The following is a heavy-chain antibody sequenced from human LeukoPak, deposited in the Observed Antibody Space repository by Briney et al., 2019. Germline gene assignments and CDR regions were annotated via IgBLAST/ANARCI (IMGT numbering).Heavy chain of an antibody. Sequence: GGTLRLSCAASGFTFSSYGMSWVRQAPGKGLEWVSAISGSGGSTYYADSVKGRFTISRDNSKNTLYLQMNSLRGEDTAVYYCAKNIGGLDYWGQGTLVTVSS. D-gene: IGHD3-10*01. V-gene: IGHV3-23*01. CDR3: AKNIGGLDY. CDR2: ISGSGGST. CDR1: GFTFSSYG. J-gene: IGHJ4*02.